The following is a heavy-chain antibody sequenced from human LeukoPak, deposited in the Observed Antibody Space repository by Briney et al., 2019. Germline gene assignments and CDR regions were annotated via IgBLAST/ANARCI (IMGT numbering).Heavy chain of an antibody. V-gene: IGHV3-7*01. J-gene: IGHJ3*02. CDR3: ARDTGWSSFDI. CDR2: INQDGGTK. CDR1: GFSFTSYW. Sequence: PGGSLRLSCVASGFSFTSYWMSWVRQAPGKGLEFVANINQDGGTKNYVDSVKGRFTISRDNAENSLYLQMSSLRAEDTALYYCARDTGWSSFDIWGQGIMVTVSS. D-gene: IGHD2-15*01.